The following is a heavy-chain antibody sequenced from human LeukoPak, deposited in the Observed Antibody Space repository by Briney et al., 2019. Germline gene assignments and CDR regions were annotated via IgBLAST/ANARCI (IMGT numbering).Heavy chain of an antibody. CDR1: GFTFDDYA. Sequence: GRSLRLSCAASGFTFDDYAMHWVRQAPGKGLEWVSGISWNSGRIGYADSVKGRFTISRDNAKNSLYLQMNSLRAEDTALYYCAKGRARGYSYGPNFDYWGQGTLVTVSS. V-gene: IGHV3-9*01. CDR3: AKGRARGYSYGPNFDY. CDR2: ISWNSGRI. D-gene: IGHD5-18*01. J-gene: IGHJ4*02.